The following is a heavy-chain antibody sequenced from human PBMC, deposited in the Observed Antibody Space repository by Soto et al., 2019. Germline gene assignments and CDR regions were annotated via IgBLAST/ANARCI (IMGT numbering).Heavy chain of an antibody. J-gene: IGHJ5*02. CDR2: MNPNSGNT. CDR3: ASGKIVVVPAATYNWFDP. D-gene: IGHD2-2*01. CDR1: GYTFTSYD. Sequence: QVQLVQSGAEVKKPGASVKVSCKASGYTFTSYDINWVRQATGQGLEWMGWMNPNSGNTGYAQKFRGRVTMTRNTSISTAYMELSSLRSEDTAVYYCASGKIVVVPAATYNWFDPWGQGTLVTVSS. V-gene: IGHV1-8*01.